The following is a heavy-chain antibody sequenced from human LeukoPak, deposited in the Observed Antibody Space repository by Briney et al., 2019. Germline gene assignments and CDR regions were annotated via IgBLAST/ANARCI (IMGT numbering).Heavy chain of an antibody. CDR1: GFTFSSYA. Sequence: GGSLRLSCAASGFTFSSYAMSWVHQAPGEGLEWLGRIKSKVHGETIDYAAPVKGRFTISRDDSKNTLYLEMNSLKTEDTAVYYCTTVWGGDWGQGTLVTVSS. J-gene: IGHJ1*01. V-gene: IGHV3-15*01. CDR2: IKSKVHGETI. D-gene: IGHD7-27*01. CDR3: TTVWGGD.